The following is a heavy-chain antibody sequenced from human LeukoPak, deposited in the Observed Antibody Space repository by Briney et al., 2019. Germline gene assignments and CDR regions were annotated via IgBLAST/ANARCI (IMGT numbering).Heavy chain of an antibody. D-gene: IGHD2-2*01. J-gene: IGHJ4*02. CDR3: AKGGYQLLLYYFDY. CDR2: ISYDGSNK. V-gene: IGHV3-30*18. CDR1: GFTFSSYG. Sequence: GGSLRLSCAASGFTFSSYGMRWVRQAPGKGLEWVAVISYDGSNKYYADSVKGRFTISRDNSKNTLYLQMNSLRAEDTAVCYCAKGGYQLLLYYFDYWGQGTLVTVSS.